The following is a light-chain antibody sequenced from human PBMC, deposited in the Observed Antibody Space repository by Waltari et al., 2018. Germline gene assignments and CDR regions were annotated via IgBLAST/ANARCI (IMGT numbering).Light chain of an antibody. CDR2: DAS. CDR1: RDITNY. J-gene: IGKJ4*01. CDR3: QHYDNLPLT. Sequence: DIQMTQSPSSLSASVGDRVTITCQASRDITNYLNWYQQKPGKAPKLLDYDASNLETGVPSRFSGSGSGTHFTFTISGLQPEDIATYYCQHYDNLPLTFGGGTKVEIK. V-gene: IGKV1-33*01.